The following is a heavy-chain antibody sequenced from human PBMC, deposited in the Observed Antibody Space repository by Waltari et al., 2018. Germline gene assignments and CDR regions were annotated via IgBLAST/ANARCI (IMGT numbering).Heavy chain of an antibody. CDR3: ARHIDSIRSA. V-gene: IGHV1-2*06. J-gene: IGHJ5*02. CDR2: INPKSGAT. CDR1: GSTFPDSV. D-gene: IGHD2-21*01. Sequence: QVQLVQSGAEVKKPGASVKVSCEASGSTFPDSVIDWVRHAPGQGLEWMGRINPKSGATTYPQKLQGRITMTRDTSIGTAYMELGSVTSDDTALYYCARHIDSIRSAWGQGTLVTVSS.